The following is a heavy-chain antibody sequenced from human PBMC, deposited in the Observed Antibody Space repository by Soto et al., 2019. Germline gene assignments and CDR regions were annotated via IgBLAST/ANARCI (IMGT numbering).Heavy chain of an antibody. V-gene: IGHV4-30-4*01. CDR2: IYYTGKT. CDR3: GRDLTSNANCIDP. J-gene: IGHJ5*02. CDR1: GNYIPDGRYY. D-gene: IGHD2-2*01. Sequence: PSETLSITCTVSGNYIPDGRYYLTWSRQRPGKGLEWMGYIYYTGKTYYNPSLESRLTMSVDRSKNQFSLRLTSVTAADTAVYFCGRDLTSNANCIDPWGQGTLVTVSS.